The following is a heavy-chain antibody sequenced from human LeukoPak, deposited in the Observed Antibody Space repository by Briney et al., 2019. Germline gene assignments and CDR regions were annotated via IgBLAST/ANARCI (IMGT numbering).Heavy chain of an antibody. J-gene: IGHJ4*02. CDR2: INPNSGGT. CDR1: GYTFTGYY. Sequence: GASVKVSCKASGYTFTGYYMRWVRQAPGQGLEWMGWINPNSGGTNYAQKFQGRVTMTRDTSISTAYMELSRLRSDDTAVYYCARDGIDYGDYRSFDYWGQGTLVTVSS. D-gene: IGHD4-17*01. V-gene: IGHV1-2*02. CDR3: ARDGIDYGDYRSFDY.